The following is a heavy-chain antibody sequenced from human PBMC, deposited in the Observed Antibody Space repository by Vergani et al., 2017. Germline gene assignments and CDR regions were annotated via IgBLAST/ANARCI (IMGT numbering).Heavy chain of an antibody. CDR2: IYYRGST. CDR1: GGSISSGGYY. D-gene: IGHD2-2*01. Sequence: QVQLQESGPGLVKPSQTLSLTCTVSGGSISSGGYYWTWIRQHPGKGLEWIGYIYYRGSTYYNPSLKSRVTMSVDTSKNQFSLKLSSVTAADTAVYYCARESVVPAARDRFDPWGQGTLVTVSS. CDR3: ARESVVPAARDRFDP. J-gene: IGHJ5*02. V-gene: IGHV4-31*03.